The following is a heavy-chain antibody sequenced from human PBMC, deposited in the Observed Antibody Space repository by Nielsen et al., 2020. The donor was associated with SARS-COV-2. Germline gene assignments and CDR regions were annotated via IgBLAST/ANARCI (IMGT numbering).Heavy chain of an antibody. CDR2: ISWNSGSI. D-gene: IGHD5-18*01. CDR3: AKDTGYSYGYGFDY. J-gene: IGHJ4*02. V-gene: IGHV3-9*01. CDR1: GFTFDDYA. Sequence: SLKISCAASGFTFDDYAMHWVRQAPGKGLEWVSGISWNSGSIGYADSVKGRFTISRDNAKNSLYRQMNSLRAEDTALYYCAKDTGYSYGYGFDYWGQGTLVTVSS.